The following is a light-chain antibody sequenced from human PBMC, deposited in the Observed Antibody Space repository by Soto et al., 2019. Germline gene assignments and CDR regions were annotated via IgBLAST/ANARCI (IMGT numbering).Light chain of an antibody. J-gene: IGKJ5*01. CDR2: AAS. CDR1: QSIPKY. V-gene: IGKV1-39*01. Sequence: DIQMTQSPSSLSASVGDRVTITCRASQSIPKYLNWYQQKPGKAPKLLILAASSLQSGVPSRFSGSGSGTDFTLTITSLQPEDFATYYCQQTYSTPETFGQGTRLEIK. CDR3: QQTYSTPET.